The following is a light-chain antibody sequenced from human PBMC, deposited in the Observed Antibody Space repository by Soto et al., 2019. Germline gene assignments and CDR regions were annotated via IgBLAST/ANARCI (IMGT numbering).Light chain of an antibody. V-gene: IGKV4-1*01. Sequence: DIVMTQSPDSLAVSLGERATINCKSSQSVLYSSNNMNYLAWYQQKPGQPPKLLIHWASTRQSGVPDRISGSGSATDFTLTIIGLQAEDGAVYYCQQDYVTPQTFGQGTKVEIK. J-gene: IGKJ1*01. CDR3: QQDYVTPQT. CDR2: WAS. CDR1: QSVLYSSNNMNY.